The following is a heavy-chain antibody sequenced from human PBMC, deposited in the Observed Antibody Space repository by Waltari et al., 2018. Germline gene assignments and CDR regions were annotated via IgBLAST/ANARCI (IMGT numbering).Heavy chain of an antibody. CDR2: ISYDGSNK. D-gene: IGHD3-22*01. J-gene: IGHJ4*02. Sequence: QVQLVESGGGVVQPGRSLRLSCAASGFTFGSSAMHWVRQAPGKGLEWVAVISYDGSNKYYADSVKGRFTISRDNSKNTLYLQMNSLRAEDTAVYYCARAANYDSSGYYWGYFDYWGQGTLVTVSS. CDR3: ARAANYDSSGYYWGYFDY. CDR1: GFTFGSSA. V-gene: IGHV3-30-3*01.